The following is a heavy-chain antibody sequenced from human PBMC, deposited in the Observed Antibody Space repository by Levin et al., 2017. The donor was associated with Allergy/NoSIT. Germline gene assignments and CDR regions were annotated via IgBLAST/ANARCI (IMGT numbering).Heavy chain of an antibody. Sequence: GESLKISCKGSGYSFTSYWIVWVRQMPGKGMEWMGLIYPGDSDTRYSPSFQGQVTISADKSISTAYLQWSSLKASDTAMYYCARLLRGVGSTPPVDYWGQGTLVTVSS. V-gene: IGHV5-51*01. CDR1: GYSFTSYW. D-gene: IGHD1-26*01. CDR2: IYPGDSDT. CDR3: ARLLRGVGSTPPVDY. J-gene: IGHJ4*02.